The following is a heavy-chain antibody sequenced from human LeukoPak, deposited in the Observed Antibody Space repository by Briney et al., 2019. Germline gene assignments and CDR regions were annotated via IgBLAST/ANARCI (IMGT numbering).Heavy chain of an antibody. CDR1: GFTFSSYG. CDR2: IGGSDGKT. CDR3: AKEAHYPHMGTYLVTIDS. D-gene: IGHD3-9*01. Sequence: GGSLRLSCAASGFTFSSYGMHWVRQAPGNGLEWVSAIGGSDGKTYYADSVKGRFTISRDNSKNTLYLQMNSLRAEDTALYYCAKEAHYPHMGTYLVTIDSWGRGTLVTVSS. V-gene: IGHV3-23*01. J-gene: IGHJ4*02.